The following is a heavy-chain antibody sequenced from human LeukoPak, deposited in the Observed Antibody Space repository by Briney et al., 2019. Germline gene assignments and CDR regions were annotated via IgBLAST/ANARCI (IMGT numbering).Heavy chain of an antibody. D-gene: IGHD2-15*01. J-gene: IGHJ4*02. CDR2: INHSGST. V-gene: IGHV4-34*01. CDR3: ARGWDTVVVVAAGTFDY. CDR1: GGSFSGYY. Sequence: PSETLSLTCAVYGGSFSGYYWSWIRQPPGKGLEWIGEINHSGSTNYNPSLKSRVTISVDTSKNQFSLKLSSVTAADTAVYYCARGWDTVVVVAAGTFDYWGQGTLVTVSS.